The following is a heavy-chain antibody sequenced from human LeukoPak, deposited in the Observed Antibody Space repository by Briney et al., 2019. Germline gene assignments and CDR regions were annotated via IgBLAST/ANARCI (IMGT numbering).Heavy chain of an antibody. CDR1: GFTFSTYV. Sequence: QPGGSLRLSCAASGFTFSTYVMNWVRQAPGKGLEWVSAISGSGGNTYYADSVKGRFTISRDNSKNTLYLQMNSLRAEDTAVYYCAKGWYFDLWGRGTLVTVSS. J-gene: IGHJ2*01. CDR2: ISGSGGNT. CDR3: AKGWYFDL. V-gene: IGHV3-23*01.